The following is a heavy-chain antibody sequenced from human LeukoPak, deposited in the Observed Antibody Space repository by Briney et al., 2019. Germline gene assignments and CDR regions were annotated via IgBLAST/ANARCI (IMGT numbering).Heavy chain of an antibody. CDR2: IKQDGSEI. D-gene: IGHD6-13*01. CDR3: ARVKSGIAQYFQH. Sequence: GGSLRLSCVASGFTFSSYYMSWVRQAPGKGLEWVANIKQDGSEIYYVDSVKGRFTISRDNAKNSLYLQMNSLRAEDTAVYYCARVKSGIAQYFQHWGQGTLVTVSS. V-gene: IGHV3-7*01. J-gene: IGHJ1*01. CDR1: GFTFSSYY.